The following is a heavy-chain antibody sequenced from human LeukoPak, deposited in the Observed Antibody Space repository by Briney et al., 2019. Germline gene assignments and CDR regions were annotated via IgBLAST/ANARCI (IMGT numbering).Heavy chain of an antibody. D-gene: IGHD6-13*01. Sequence: ASVKVSCKASGYTFTGYDINWVRQAIGQGLEWMGWMNPNSGNTGYAQKFQGRVTMTRNTSISTAYMELSSLRSEDTAVYYCARVYSSSWKRLFNWFDPWGQGTLVTVSS. CDR1: GYTFTGYD. CDR2: MNPNSGNT. V-gene: IGHV1-8*01. J-gene: IGHJ5*02. CDR3: ARVYSSSWKRLFNWFDP.